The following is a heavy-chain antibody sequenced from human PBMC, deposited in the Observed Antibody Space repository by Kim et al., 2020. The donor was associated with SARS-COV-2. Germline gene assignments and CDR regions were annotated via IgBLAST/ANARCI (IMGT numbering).Heavy chain of an antibody. CDR2: ITGNGADT. Sequence: GGSLRLSCAASGFTFSSYAMTWVRQAPGKGLEWVSSITGNGADTSHADSVKRRFTISRDNSMNPLSLQIISLEVEDTAIYYCARGSGGYYETSGYPFYY. CDR3: ARGSGGYYETSGYPFYY. CDR1: GFTFSSYA. V-gene: IGHV3-23*01. D-gene: IGHD3-16*01. J-gene: IGHJ4*01.